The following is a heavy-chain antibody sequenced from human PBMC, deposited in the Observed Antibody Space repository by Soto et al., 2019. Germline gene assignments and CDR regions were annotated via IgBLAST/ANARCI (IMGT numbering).Heavy chain of an antibody. D-gene: IGHD2-21*02. CDR2: IYYSGST. CDR1: GGSVSSDSYY. Sequence: QVQLQESGPGLVKHSETLSLTCTVSGGSVSSDSYYWSWIWQPPGKGLEWIGYIYYSGSTKYNPSLKSRVTISVDTSKNQFSLKLSSVTAADTAVYYCARDHGWGVVTPKWDNWFDPLGQGTLVTVSS. J-gene: IGHJ5*02. CDR3: ARDHGWGVVTPKWDNWFDP. V-gene: IGHV4-61*01.